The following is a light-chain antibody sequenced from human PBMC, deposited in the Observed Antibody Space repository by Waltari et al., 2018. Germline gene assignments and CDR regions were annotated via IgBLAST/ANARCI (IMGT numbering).Light chain of an antibody. CDR2: DVS. CDR3: SSYISSSTLEL. CDR1: SSDVGGSNY. V-gene: IGLV2-14*03. J-gene: IGLJ2*01. Sequence: QSALTQPASVSGSPGQSITISCTGTSSDVGGSNYVSWYQQHPGKAPKLMIYDVSNRPSGVSNRFSGSKSGNTASLTISGLKAEDEADYYCSSYISSSTLELFGGGTSLTVL.